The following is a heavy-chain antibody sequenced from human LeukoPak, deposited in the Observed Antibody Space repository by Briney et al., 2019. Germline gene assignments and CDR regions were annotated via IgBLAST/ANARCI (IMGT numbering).Heavy chain of an antibody. Sequence: GSLRLSCAASGFTFSNYSMNWVRQAPGKGLEWVLSISSSSSYIYYADSVKGRFTISRDNAKNSLYLQMNSLRAEDTAVYYCARDHSSSGMDVWGQGTTVTVSS. CDR1: GFTFSNYS. CDR2: ISSSSSYI. V-gene: IGHV3-21*01. CDR3: ARDHSSSGMDV. J-gene: IGHJ6*02.